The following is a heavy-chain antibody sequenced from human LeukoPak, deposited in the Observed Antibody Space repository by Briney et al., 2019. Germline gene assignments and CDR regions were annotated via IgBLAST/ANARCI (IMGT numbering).Heavy chain of an antibody. CDR2: ISGSGVTT. CDR3: AKEGVLRYIDWLSHFDY. D-gene: IGHD3-9*01. V-gene: IGHV3-23*01. CDR1: GVTFSSYA. Sequence: GGSLRLSCAASGVTFSSYAMSWVRQAPGKGLEWVSSISGSGVTTYYADSVKGRFTISRDNSKNTLYLQMNSLRAEDTAVYYCAKEGVLRYIDWLSHFDYWGQGTLVTVSS. J-gene: IGHJ4*02.